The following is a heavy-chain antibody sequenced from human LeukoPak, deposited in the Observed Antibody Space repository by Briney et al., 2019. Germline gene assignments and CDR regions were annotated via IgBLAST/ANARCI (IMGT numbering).Heavy chain of an antibody. D-gene: IGHD6-19*01. V-gene: IGHV3-23*01. J-gene: IGHJ4*02. CDR2: ISGSGGST. Sequence: PGGSLRLSCAASGFTFSSYAMSWVRQAPGKGLEWVSAISGSGGSTYYADSVKGRFTISRDNSKNTLYLQMNSLRAEYTAVYYCAKGPLGGWYGRENYWGQGTLVTVSS. CDR3: AKGPLGGWYGRENY. CDR1: GFTFSSYA.